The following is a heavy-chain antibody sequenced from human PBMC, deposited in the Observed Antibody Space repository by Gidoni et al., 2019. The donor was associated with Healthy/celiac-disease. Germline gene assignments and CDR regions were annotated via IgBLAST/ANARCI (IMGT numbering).Heavy chain of an antibody. CDR2: IWYDGSNK. D-gene: IGHD2-15*01. J-gene: IGHJ6*03. V-gene: IGHV3-33*01. CDR3: ARDRDIVVVVAATLRETLNYYMDV. Sequence: QVQLVESGGGVVQPGRSLRLSCAASGFTFSSYGMPWVRQAPGKGLEWVAVIWYDGSNKYYADSVKGRFTISRDNSKNTLYLQMNSLRAEDTAVYYCARDRDIVVVVAATLRETLNYYMDVWGKGTTVTVSS. CDR1: GFTFSSYG.